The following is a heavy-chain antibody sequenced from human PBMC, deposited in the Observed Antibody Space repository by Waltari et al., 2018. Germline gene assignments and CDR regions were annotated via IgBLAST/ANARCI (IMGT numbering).Heavy chain of an antibody. J-gene: IGHJ3*01. D-gene: IGHD3-9*01. CDR1: GYTFTSYG. CDR3: ARDSHIFTPEYGFDF. Sequence: QVQLVQSGAEVKKPGASVKVSCKASGYTFTSYGISWVRQAPGQGLEWMGWISAYNGKTNYALMLQGRYTMATDTSTSTACVELRSLRSDDTAVYYCARDSHIFTPEYGFDFWGQGTMVSGSS. CDR2: ISAYNGKT. V-gene: IGHV1-18*01.